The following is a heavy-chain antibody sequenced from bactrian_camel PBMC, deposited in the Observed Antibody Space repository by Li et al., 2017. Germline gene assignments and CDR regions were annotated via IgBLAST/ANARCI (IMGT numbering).Heavy chain of an antibody. V-gene: IGHV3S55*01. D-gene: IGHD5*01. J-gene: IGHJ4*01. CDR1: VTSETCG. Sequence: HVQLVESGGGSVQAGGSLILSCAGVTSETCGVRWYRQAAGKQLERIASISTDGTTEYADSVKGRFTISKDRAEDTVYLQMDSVKPEDTAMYTCMTTPEAGTGLVCVIGRGPGTQVTVS. CDR2: ISTDGTT. CDR3: MTTPEAGTGLVCVIG.